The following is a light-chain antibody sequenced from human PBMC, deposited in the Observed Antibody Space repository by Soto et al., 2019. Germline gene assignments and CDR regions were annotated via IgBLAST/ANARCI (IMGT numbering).Light chain of an antibody. Sequence: DIQMTQSPSTLSASVGDRVTITCWASQSISSWLAWYQQKPGKAPKLLIYDASSLESGVPSRFSGSGSGTEFTLTISSLQPDDFATYYCQQYGTFGQGTKLEIK. V-gene: IGKV1-5*01. CDR1: QSISSW. J-gene: IGKJ2*02. CDR2: DAS. CDR3: QQYGT.